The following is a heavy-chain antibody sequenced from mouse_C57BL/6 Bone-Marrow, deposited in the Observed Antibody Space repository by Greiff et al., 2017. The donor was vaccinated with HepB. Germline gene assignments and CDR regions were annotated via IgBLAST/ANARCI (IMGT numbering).Heavy chain of an antibody. V-gene: IGHV5-12*01. CDR1: GFTFSDYY. D-gene: IGHD2-3*01. J-gene: IGHJ4*01. CDR3: ARPIYDGYYGYAMDY. CDR2: ISNGGGST. Sequence: EVKVVESGGGLVQPGGSLKLSCAASGFTFSDYYMYWVRQTPEKRLEWVAYISNGGGSTYYPDTVKGRFTISRDNAKNTLYLQMSRLKSEDTAMYYCARPIYDGYYGYAMDYWGQGTSVTVSS.